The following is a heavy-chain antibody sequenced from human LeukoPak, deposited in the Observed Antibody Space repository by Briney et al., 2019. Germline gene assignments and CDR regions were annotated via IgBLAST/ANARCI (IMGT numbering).Heavy chain of an antibody. J-gene: IGHJ4*02. Sequence: GGSLRLSCAASGFTFDDYAMHWVRQAPGKGLEWVSLISWDGGSTYYADSVKGRFTISRDNSKNSLYLQMNSLRAEDTAVYYCAKDSEYYYDSSGYQGYWGQGTLVTVSS. V-gene: IGHV3-43D*03. CDR2: ISWDGGST. D-gene: IGHD3-22*01. CDR3: AKDSEYYYDSSGYQGY. CDR1: GFTFDDYA.